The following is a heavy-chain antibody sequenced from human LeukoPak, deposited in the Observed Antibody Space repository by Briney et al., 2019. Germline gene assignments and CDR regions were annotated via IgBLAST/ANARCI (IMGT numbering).Heavy chain of an antibody. D-gene: IGHD3-22*01. Sequence: GRSLRLSCVVSGFTFSSYGMHWVRQAPGKGLEWVALIWYDGSNKYYADSVKGRFTISRDNSKNTLYLQVNSLRADDTAVYYCARDVSTTYDTGGGYFDYWGQGTLVTVSS. V-gene: IGHV3-33*01. J-gene: IGHJ4*02. CDR3: ARDVSTTYDTGGGYFDY. CDR2: IWYDGSNK. CDR1: GFTFSSYG.